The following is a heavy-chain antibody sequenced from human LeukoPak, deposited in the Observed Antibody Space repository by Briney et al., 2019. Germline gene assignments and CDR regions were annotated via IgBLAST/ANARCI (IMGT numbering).Heavy chain of an antibody. CDR1: GGTFSSYA. Sequence: GASVKVSCKASGGTFSSYAISWVRQAPGQGLEWMGRIIPILGIANYAQKFQGRVTITADKSTSTAYMELSSLRSEDAAVYYCARELRWPTGGAFDIWGQGTMVTVSS. CDR3: ARELRWPTGGAFDI. J-gene: IGHJ3*02. D-gene: IGHD4-23*01. CDR2: IIPILGIA. V-gene: IGHV1-69*04.